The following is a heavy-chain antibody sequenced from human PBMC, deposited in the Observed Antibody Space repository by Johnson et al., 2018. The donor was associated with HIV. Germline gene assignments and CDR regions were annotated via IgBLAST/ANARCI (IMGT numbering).Heavy chain of an antibody. D-gene: IGHD5-24*01. CDR1: GFTISTFW. CDR2: ISGDGSSS. Sequence: VQLVESGGALVQPGGSLRLSCEVSGFTISTFWMHWVRQVPGKGLMWVSRISGDGSSSSYADSVKGRFTISSDNAKHTLYLQLTRLRVEDTSIDYCSRAQLLADDGFNYWGQGTMVTVSS. CDR3: SRAQLLADDGFNY. J-gene: IGHJ3*01. V-gene: IGHV3-74*02.